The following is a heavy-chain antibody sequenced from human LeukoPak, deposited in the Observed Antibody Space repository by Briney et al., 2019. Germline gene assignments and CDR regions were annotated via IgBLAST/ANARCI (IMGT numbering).Heavy chain of an antibody. J-gene: IGHJ6*02. Sequence: SVKVSCTASGGTFSSYAISWVRQAPGQGLEWMGGIIPIFGTANYAQKFQGRVTITADESTSTAYMELSSLRSEDTAVYYCARDPGITGTTHYYYYGMDVWGQGTTVTVSS. D-gene: IGHD1-7*01. CDR3: ARDPGITGTTHYYYYGMDV. CDR2: IIPIFGTA. V-gene: IGHV1-69*13. CDR1: GGTFSSYA.